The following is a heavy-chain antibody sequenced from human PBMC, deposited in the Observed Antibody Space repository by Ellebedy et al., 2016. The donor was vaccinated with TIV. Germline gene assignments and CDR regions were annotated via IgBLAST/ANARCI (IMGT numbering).Heavy chain of an antibody. CDR2: ITESGRNT. D-gene: IGHD4-23*01. CDR3: ARDPVGVGPAFDV. Sequence: GESLKISCAASGLTFSSHAMSWVRHAPGKGLEWVSSITESGRNTYYADSVKGRFTISRDNSKDTLFLQMNSRRAEDTDIYFCARDPVGVGPAFDVWGQGTMVTVSS. J-gene: IGHJ3*01. V-gene: IGHV3-23*01. CDR1: GLTFSSHA.